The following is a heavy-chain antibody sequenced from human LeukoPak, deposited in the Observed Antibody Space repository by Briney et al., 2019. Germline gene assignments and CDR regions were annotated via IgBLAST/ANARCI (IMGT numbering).Heavy chain of an antibody. CDR3: ARGSSGWYDFDY. D-gene: IGHD6-19*01. J-gene: IGHJ4*02. V-gene: IGHV1-3*01. CDR2: INAGNGNT. Sequence: GASVKVSFKASGYTFTSYAMHWVRQAPGQRLEWMGWINAGNGNTKYTQKFQGRVTITRDTSASTAYMELSSLRSEDTAVYYCARGSSGWYDFDYWGQGTLVTVSS. CDR1: GYTFTSYA.